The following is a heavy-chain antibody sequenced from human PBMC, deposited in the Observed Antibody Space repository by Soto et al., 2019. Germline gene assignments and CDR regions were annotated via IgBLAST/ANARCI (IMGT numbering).Heavy chain of an antibody. Sequence: RASVKVSCKASGYTFTSYAMHWVRQAPGQRLEWMGWINAGNGNTKYSQKFQGRVTITRDTSASTAYMELSSLRSEDTAVYYCARDRWGSSMAIHGNWFDPWGQGTLVTVSS. CDR1: GYTFTSYA. CDR2: INAGNGNT. V-gene: IGHV1-3*01. J-gene: IGHJ5*02. D-gene: IGHD6-6*01. CDR3: ARDRWGSSMAIHGNWFDP.